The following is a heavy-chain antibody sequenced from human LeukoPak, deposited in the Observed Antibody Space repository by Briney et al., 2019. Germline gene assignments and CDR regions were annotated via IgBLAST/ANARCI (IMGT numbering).Heavy chain of an antibody. CDR2: MYPGDSHI. J-gene: IGHJ4*02. V-gene: IGHV5-51*01. CDR3: ARRLSSGHFDY. Sequence: GESLKISCKGSGNSFTTYWIGWVRQMPGKGLEWMGTMYPGDSHIRDSPSFHGQVTISADKSTTTAYLQWSSLKASDTAIYYCARRLSSGHFDYWGQGTLVTVSS. D-gene: IGHD3-22*01. CDR1: GNSFTTYW.